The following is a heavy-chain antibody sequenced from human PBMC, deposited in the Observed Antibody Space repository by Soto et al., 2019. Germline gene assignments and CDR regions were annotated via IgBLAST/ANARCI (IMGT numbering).Heavy chain of an antibody. V-gene: IGHV3-9*01. D-gene: IGHD2-15*01. CDR1: GFTFDDYA. CDR2: ISWNSGSI. J-gene: IGHJ4*02. CDR3: AKEDAEGGFDY. Sequence: EVQLVESGGGLVQPGRSLRLSCAASGFTFDDYAMHWVRQAPGKGLEWVSGISWNSGSIGYADSVKGRFTIPRDNAKNSLYLHMNSLRAEDTALYYCAKEDAEGGFDYWGQGTMVAVSS.